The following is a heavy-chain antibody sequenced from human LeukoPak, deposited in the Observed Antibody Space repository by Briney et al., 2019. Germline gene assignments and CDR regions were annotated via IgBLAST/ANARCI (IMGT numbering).Heavy chain of an antibody. Sequence: GGSLRLSCAASGFIFSSHTMHWVRQAPGKGLEWVALISKDGTNDYYADSVKGRFTISRDNSENTLYLQMNSLISGDTAVYYCARSTLGTMTRLGDYWGQGTLVTVSS. CDR1: GFIFSSHT. V-gene: IGHV3-30-3*01. D-gene: IGHD1-1*01. CDR3: ARSTLGTMTRLGDY. J-gene: IGHJ4*02. CDR2: ISKDGTND.